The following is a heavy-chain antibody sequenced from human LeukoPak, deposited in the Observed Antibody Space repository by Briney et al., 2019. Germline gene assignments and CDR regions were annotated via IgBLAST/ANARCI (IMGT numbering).Heavy chain of an antibody. CDR2: IIPILGIA. Sequence: SVKVSCKASGGTFSSYTISWVRQAPGQGLEWMGRIIPILGIANYAQKFQGRVTITADKSTSTAYMELSSLRSEDMAVYYCARGGDGYNYLFDYWGQGTLVTVSS. J-gene: IGHJ4*02. CDR3: ARGGDGYNYLFDY. CDR1: GGTFSSYT. V-gene: IGHV1-69*02. D-gene: IGHD5-24*01.